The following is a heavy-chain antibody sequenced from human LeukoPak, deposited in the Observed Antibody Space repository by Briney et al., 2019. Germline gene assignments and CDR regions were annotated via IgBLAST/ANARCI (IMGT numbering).Heavy chain of an antibody. V-gene: IGHV3-23*01. CDR1: GLTFSSYA. Sequence: PGGSLRLSCAASGLTFSSYAMSWVRQAPGKGLEWVSAISGSGGSTYYADSVKGRFTISRDNSKNTLYLQMNSLRAEDTAVYYCAKDFTVTTYYYYGMDVWGQGTTVTVSS. CDR2: ISGSGGST. D-gene: IGHD4-17*01. CDR3: AKDFTVTTYYYYGMDV. J-gene: IGHJ6*02.